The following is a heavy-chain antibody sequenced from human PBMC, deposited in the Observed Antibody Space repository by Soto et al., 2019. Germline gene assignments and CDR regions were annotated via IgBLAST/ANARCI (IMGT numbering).Heavy chain of an antibody. Sequence: PSDTLSLTCTVSGGSINSGGYYWSWIRQHPGKGLEWIGYIYYSGSTFYNPSLKSRVTISLDTSKSQFSLNLSSVTAADTAVYYCARASVLTDYYFDSWGQGTLVTVSS. CDR2: IYYSGST. CDR3: ARASVLTDYYFDS. CDR1: GGSINSGGYY. D-gene: IGHD2-2*01. J-gene: IGHJ4*02. V-gene: IGHV4-31*03.